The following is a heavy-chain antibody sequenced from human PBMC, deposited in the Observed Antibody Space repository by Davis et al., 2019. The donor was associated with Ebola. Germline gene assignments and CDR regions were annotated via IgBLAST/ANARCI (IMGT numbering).Heavy chain of an antibody. D-gene: IGHD4-23*01. CDR3: ARTTVVTSAAFDI. CDR2: IYYSGST. J-gene: IGHJ3*02. V-gene: IGHV4-59*08. CDR1: GGSISSYY. Sequence: SETLSLTCTVSGGSISSYYWSWIRQPPGKGLEWIGYIYYSGSTNYNPSLKSRVTISVDTSKNQFSLKLSSVTAADTAVYYCARTTVVTSAAFDIWGQGTMVTVSS.